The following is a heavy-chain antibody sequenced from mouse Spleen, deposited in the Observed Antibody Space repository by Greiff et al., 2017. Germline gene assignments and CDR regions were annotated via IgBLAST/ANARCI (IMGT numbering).Heavy chain of an antibody. D-gene: IGHD1-1*01. CDR2: IYPSDSET. Sequence: QVQLQQPGAELVRPGSSVKLSCKASGYTFTSYWMDWVKQRPGQGLEWIGNIYPSDSETHYNQKFKDKATLTVDKSSSTAYMQLSSLTSEDSAVYYCARGYYGSSPFCYWGQGTTLTVSS. CDR1: GYTFTSYW. V-gene: IGHV1-61*01. J-gene: IGHJ2*01. CDR3: ARGYYGSSPFCY.